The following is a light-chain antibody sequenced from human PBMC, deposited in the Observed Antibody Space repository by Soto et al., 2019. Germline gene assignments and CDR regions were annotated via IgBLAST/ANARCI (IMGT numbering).Light chain of an antibody. J-gene: IGKJ4*01. V-gene: IGKV1-33*01. CDR3: QQYDSVPLT. CDR2: DAS. CDR1: QGISSY. Sequence: DIQLTQSPSFLSASVGDRVTITCRASQGISSYLAWYQQKPGKAPKLLIYDASNLETGVPSRFSGSGSGTDFTFTISSLQPEDIATYYCQQYDSVPLTFGGGTKVDIK.